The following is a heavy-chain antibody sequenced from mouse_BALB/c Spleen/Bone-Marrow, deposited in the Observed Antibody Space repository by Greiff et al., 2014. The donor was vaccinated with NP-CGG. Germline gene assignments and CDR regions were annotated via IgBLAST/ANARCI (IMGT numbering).Heavy chain of an antibody. D-gene: IGHD2-1*01. CDR3: ARIYYGNYY. CDR1: GYAFTNYS. V-gene: IGHV1-54*01. CDR2: INPGSGGT. Sequence: QVQLQQSGAELVRPGTSVKVSCKASGYAFTNYSIEWVKQRPGQGLEWIGVINPGSGGTNYNEKFKGKATLTADKSSSTAYMQLSSLTSDDSAVYFCARIYYGNYYWGQGTTLTVSS. J-gene: IGHJ2*01.